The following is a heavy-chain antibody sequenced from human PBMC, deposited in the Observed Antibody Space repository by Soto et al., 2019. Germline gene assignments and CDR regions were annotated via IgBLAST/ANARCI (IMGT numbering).Heavy chain of an antibody. J-gene: IGHJ3*02. Sequence: EVQLLESGGGLVQPGGSLRLSCAASGFTFSNYAMSWVRQAPGKGLEWVSSISRSGSNIYYADSVKGRFTISRDNSKNTFYLQMNSLRAEDTAVYYCATGGFWYQLLGDAFDIWGQGAMVTVSS. CDR3: ATGGFWYQLLGDAFDI. CDR1: GFTFSNYA. CDR2: ISRSGSNI. V-gene: IGHV3-23*01. D-gene: IGHD3-10*01.